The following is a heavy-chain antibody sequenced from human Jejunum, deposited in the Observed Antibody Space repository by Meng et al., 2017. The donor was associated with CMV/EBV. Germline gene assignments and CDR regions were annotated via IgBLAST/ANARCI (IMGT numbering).Heavy chain of an antibody. CDR3: ATHWRGTGSNCLDY. V-gene: IGHV3-7*01. J-gene: IGHJ4*02. Sequence: GFSFGTYWVRWVRQAPGEGLEWVANINRGESENNYVDSVKGRFTISRDNAKNSLFLQMNSLGAEDTAVYYCATHWRGTGSNCLDYWGQGTLVTVSS. CDR1: GFSFGTYW. D-gene: IGHD4-11*01. CDR2: INRGESEN.